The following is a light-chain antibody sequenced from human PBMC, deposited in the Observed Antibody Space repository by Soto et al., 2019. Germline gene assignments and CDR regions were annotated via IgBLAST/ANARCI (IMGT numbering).Light chain of an antibody. CDR3: QHWHNSPIT. Sequence: DVRMNQSPSSLSAYVGDRVSITCRARQSISSWLTCYQQKPVKAPNLLIYAASSLQIGVPSRFSGSGSGTDFTLTISILQPEDCTTYYCQHWHNSPITFGQGTKV. CDR2: AAS. CDR1: QSISSW. J-gene: IGKJ1*01. V-gene: IGKV1-39*01.